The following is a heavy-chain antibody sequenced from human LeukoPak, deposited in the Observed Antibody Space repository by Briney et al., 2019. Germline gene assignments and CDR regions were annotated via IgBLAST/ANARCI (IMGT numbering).Heavy chain of an antibody. CDR3: ARGGGGRFGEFDAFDI. CDR2: INPNSGGT. J-gene: IGHJ3*02. D-gene: IGHD3-10*01. Sequence: ASVKVSCKASGYTFTGYYMHWVRQAPGQGLEWMGWINPNSGGTNYAQKFQGRVTMTRDTSISTAYMELSSLRSEDTAVYYCARGGGGRFGEFDAFDIWGQGTMVTVSS. CDR1: GYTFTGYY. V-gene: IGHV1-2*02.